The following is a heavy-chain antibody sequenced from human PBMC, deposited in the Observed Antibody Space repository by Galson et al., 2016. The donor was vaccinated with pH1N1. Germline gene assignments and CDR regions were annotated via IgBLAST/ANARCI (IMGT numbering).Heavy chain of an antibody. V-gene: IGHV4-59*11. D-gene: IGHD3-10*01. CDR1: GGSISSHD. CDR2: IYYSGST. Sequence: SETLSLTCPVSGGSISSHDWSWIRQPPGKGLEWIGCIYYSGSTNYNPSVKSRVTISVDTSKNQFSLKLSSVTAADTAVYYCASLLWFGELGGYFQHWGQGTLVTVSS. CDR3: ASLLWFGELGGYFQH. J-gene: IGHJ1*01.